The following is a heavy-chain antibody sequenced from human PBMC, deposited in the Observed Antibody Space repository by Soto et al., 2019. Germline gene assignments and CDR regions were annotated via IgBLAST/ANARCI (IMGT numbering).Heavy chain of an antibody. CDR1: GGTFSSYA. CDR2: IIPIFGTA. J-gene: IGHJ6*02. CDR3: ARGMKPVSRWLYYYGMDV. Sequence: QVQLVQSGAEVKKPGSSVKVSCKASGGTFSSYAISWVRQAPGQGLEWMGGIIPIFGTANYAQKFQGRVTITADESTRTAYMELSSLRSEDTAVYYCARGMKPVSRWLYYYGMDVWGQGTTVTVSS. V-gene: IGHV1-69*01. D-gene: IGHD6-19*01.